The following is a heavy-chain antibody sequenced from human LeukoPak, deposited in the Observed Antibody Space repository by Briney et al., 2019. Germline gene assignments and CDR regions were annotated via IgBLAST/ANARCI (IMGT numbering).Heavy chain of an antibody. J-gene: IGHJ4*02. CDR2: INPSGGST. V-gene: IGHV1-46*01. Sequence: ASVKVSCKASGYTFTSYYMHWVRRAPGQGLEWMGIINPSGGSTSYAQKFQGRVTMTRDMSTGTVYMELSSLRSEDTAVYYCARDFSKGLDYWGQGTLVTVSS. CDR1: GYTFTSYY. CDR3: ARDFSKGLDY.